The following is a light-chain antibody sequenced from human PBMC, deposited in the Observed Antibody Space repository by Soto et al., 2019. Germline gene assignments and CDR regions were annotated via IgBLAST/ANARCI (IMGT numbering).Light chain of an antibody. V-gene: IGKV1-27*01. CDR2: AAS. Sequence: DIQMTQSPSSLSASVGDRVTITCRASQDISTYLAWYRQRPGQVPRLLIYAASTLQSGVPSRFSGSGSGTDFTLTISSLQPEDVAPYYCHKYNSAPWTFGQGTKVEIK. CDR3: HKYNSAPWT. CDR1: QDISTY. J-gene: IGKJ1*01.